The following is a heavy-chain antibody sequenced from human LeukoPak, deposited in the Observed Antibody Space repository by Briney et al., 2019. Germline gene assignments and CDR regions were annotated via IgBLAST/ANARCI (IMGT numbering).Heavy chain of an antibody. CDR1: GYSFTSYW. D-gene: IGHD6-19*01. CDR2: IYPGDSAT. CDR3: ARRRAVAGVYYFDY. V-gene: IGHV5-51*01. J-gene: IGHJ4*02. Sequence: GESLKISCKGSGYSFTSYWIAWVRQLPAKGLEWMGIIYPGDSATRYSPSFQGQVTISADKSISTAYLQWSSLKASDTAMYYCARRRAVAGVYYFDYWGQGTLVTVSS.